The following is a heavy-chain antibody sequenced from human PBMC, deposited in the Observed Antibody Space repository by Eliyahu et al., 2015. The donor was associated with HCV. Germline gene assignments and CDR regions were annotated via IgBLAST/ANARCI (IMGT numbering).Heavy chain of an antibody. J-gene: IGHJ2*01. D-gene: IGHD2-8*01. CDR3: VRHISDTNTGASLDL. CDR1: GFPFSDFA. CDR2: IRSKINRYAT. Sequence: EVQLVESGGVLVQPGESLXLSCAASGFPFSDFAMHWVRQAPGKGLEWVGRIRSKINRYATEYAAPMKGRFTVSRDDSKNTAYLQMSSLKTEDTAVYYCVRHISDTNTGASLDLWGRGTLVTVSS. V-gene: IGHV3-73*01.